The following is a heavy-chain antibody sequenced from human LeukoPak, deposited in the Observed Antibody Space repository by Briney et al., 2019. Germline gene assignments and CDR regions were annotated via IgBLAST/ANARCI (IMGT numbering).Heavy chain of an antibody. Sequence: SETLSLTCAVYGGSFSGYYWSWIRQPPGKGLEWIGETNHSGSTNYNPSLKSRVTISVDTSKNQFSLKLSSVTAADTAVYYCAASRGFFRHQKIDYWGQGTLVTVSS. CDR1: GGSFSGYY. V-gene: IGHV4-34*01. J-gene: IGHJ4*02. CDR3: AASRGFFRHQKIDY. CDR2: TNHSGST. D-gene: IGHD3-10*01.